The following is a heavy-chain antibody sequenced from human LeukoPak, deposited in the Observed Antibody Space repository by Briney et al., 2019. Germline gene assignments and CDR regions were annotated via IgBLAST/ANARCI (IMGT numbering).Heavy chain of an antibody. Sequence: ASVNVSCKASGYTFTSYYMHWVRRAPGQGLEWMGIINPSGGSTSYAQKFQGRVTMTRDTSTSTVYMELSSLRSEDTAVYYCARVASYDSSGYGQYYFDYWGQGTLVTVSS. CDR3: ARVASYDSSGYGQYYFDY. CDR1: GYTFTSYY. CDR2: INPSGGST. D-gene: IGHD3-22*01. J-gene: IGHJ4*02. V-gene: IGHV1-46*01.